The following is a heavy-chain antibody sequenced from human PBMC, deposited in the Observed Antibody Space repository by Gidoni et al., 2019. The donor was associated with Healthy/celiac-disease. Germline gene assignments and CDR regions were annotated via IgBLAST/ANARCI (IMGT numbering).Heavy chain of an antibody. CDR1: GCTFSSHC. J-gene: IGHJ5*02. V-gene: IGHV3-74*01. CDR3: AREEKGYGSGRYQNWFDP. Sequence: EVQLVESGGGLVQPGGSLRLSCAASGCTFSSHCMHWVRQAPGKGLVWVSRINSDGSSTSYADSVKGRFTISRDNAKNTLYLQMNSLRAEDTAVYYCAREEKGYGSGRYQNWFDPWGQGTLVTVSS. CDR2: INSDGSST. D-gene: IGHD3-10*01.